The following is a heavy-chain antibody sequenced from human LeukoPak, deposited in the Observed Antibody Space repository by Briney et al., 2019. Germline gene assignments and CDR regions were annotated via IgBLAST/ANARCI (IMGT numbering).Heavy chain of an antibody. CDR1: GYTFTDYY. D-gene: IGHD3-10*01. CDR3: ARDLDYYGSGSYYNVLNWFDP. J-gene: IGHJ5*02. V-gene: IGHV1-2*02. CDR2: INPDSGGT. Sequence: GASVKVSCKASGYTFTDYYMHWVRQAPGQGLEWMGWINPDSGGTNYAQRFQGRVTMTRDTSISTAYMELSRLTSDDTAVYYCARDLDYYGSGSYYNVLNWFDPWGQGTLVTVSS.